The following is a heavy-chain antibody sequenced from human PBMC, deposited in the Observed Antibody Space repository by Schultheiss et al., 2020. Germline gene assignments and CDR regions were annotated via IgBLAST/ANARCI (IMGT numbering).Heavy chain of an antibody. J-gene: IGHJ4*02. CDR2: IKHSGST. V-gene: IGHV4-34*01. D-gene: IGHD3-10*01. CDR3: ARGRIRGVIPYQY. CDR1: GGSFSGYH. Sequence: SETLSLTCAVHGGSFSGYHWTWIRQPPGTGLEWIGEIKHSGSTNYNPSLKSRVSISVDMSKKEFSLRLTSVTAADTAVYYCARGRIRGVIPYQYWGQGTLLTVSS.